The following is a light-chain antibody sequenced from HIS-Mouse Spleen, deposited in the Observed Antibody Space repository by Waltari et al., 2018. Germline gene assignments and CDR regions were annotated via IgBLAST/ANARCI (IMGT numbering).Light chain of an antibody. CDR1: SSDVGGYNY. J-gene: IGLJ2*01. V-gene: IGLV2-14*01. CDR3: SSYTSSSTVV. CDR2: EVS. Sequence: QSALTQPASVSGSPGHSITISCTGTSSDVGGYNYVSWYQQHPGKAPKLMIYEVSNLPSGVSNRFSGSKSGNTASLTISGLQAEDEADYYCSSYTSSSTVVFGGGTKLTVL.